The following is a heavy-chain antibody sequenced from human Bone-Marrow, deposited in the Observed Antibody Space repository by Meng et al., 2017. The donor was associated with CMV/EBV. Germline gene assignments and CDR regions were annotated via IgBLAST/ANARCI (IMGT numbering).Heavy chain of an antibody. CDR2: IIPIFGTA. J-gene: IGHJ5*02. CDR3: AREVAFVVVPAAISWGWFDP. V-gene: IGHV1-69*05. Sequence: SVKVSCKASGGTFSSYAISWVRQAPGQGLEWMGGIIPIFGTANYAQKFQGRVTITTDESTSTAYMELRSLRSDDTAVYYCAREVAFVVVPAAISWGWFDPWGQGTLVTVSS. D-gene: IGHD2-2*01. CDR1: GGTFSSYA.